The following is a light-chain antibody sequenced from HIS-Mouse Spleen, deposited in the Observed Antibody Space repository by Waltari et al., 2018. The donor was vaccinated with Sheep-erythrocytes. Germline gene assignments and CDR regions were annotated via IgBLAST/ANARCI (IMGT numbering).Light chain of an antibody. Sequence: EIVLTQSPATLSLSPVESATLSCRASQSVSSYLAWYQQKPGQAPRLLIYDASNRATGIPARFSGSGSGTDFTLTISSLEPEDFAVYYCQQRSNWYTVGQGTKLEIK. CDR3: QQRSNWYT. J-gene: IGKJ2*01. CDR2: DAS. V-gene: IGKV3-11*01. CDR1: QSVSSY.